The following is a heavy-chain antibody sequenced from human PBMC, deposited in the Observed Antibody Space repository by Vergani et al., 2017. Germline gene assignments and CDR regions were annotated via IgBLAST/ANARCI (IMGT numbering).Heavy chain of an antibody. V-gene: IGHV5-51*01. J-gene: IGHJ5*02. Sequence: EVQLVPSGAEVKTPGESLKISCKGSGYSFTSYWIGWVRQMPGKGLEWMGIIYPGDSDTRYSPSFQGQVTISADKSISTAYLQWSSLKASDTAMYYCARQMTVAAAVYNWFDPWGQGTLVTVSS. D-gene: IGHD6-13*01. CDR3: ARQMTVAAAVYNWFDP. CDR2: IYPGDSDT. CDR1: GYSFTSYW.